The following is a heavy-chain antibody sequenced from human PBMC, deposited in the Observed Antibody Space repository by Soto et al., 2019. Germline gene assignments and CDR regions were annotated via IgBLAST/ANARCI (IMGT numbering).Heavy chain of an antibody. J-gene: IGHJ6*02. Sequence: ASVKVSCKASGYTFTSYGISWVRQAPGQGLEWMGWISAYNGNTNYAQKLQGRVTMTTDTSTSTAYMELRSLRSDDTAVYYCARELGYDFWSGYYGYYYGMDVWGQGTTVTV. V-gene: IGHV1-18*01. CDR3: ARELGYDFWSGYYGYYYGMDV. CDR2: ISAYNGNT. D-gene: IGHD3-3*01. CDR1: GYTFTSYG.